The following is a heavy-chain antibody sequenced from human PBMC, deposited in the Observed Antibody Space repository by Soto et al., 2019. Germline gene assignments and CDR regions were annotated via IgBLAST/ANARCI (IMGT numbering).Heavy chain of an antibody. V-gene: IGHV3-30*18. CDR1: GFRDGFPFSDYD. J-gene: IGHJ4*02. D-gene: IGHD1-26*01. CDR3: AKNSFSGSKRLLDC. Sequence: PGGSLRLSCAASGFRDGFPFSDYDMHWVRQAPGKGLEWVALISFDGSTKNYVDSVEGRFTISRDNSRDTLFLQMDSLRPEDTAVYYCAKNSFSGSKRLLDCWGQGTLVTVSS. CDR2: ISFDGSTK.